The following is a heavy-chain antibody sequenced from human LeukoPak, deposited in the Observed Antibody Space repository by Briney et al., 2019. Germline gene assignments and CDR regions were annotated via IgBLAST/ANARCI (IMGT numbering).Heavy chain of an antibody. J-gene: IGHJ3*02. D-gene: IGHD3-3*01. Sequence: ASVKVSCKVSGYTLTELSMHWVRQAPGKGLEWMGGFDPEDGETIYAQKFQGRVTMTEDTSTDTAYMELSSLRSEDTAVYYCATDPRVVTQPRGAFDIWGQGTMVTVSS. CDR2: FDPEDGET. CDR1: GYTLTELS. V-gene: IGHV1-24*01. CDR3: ATDPRVVTQPRGAFDI.